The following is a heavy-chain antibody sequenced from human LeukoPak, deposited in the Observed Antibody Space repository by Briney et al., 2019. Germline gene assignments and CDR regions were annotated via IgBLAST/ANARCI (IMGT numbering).Heavy chain of an antibody. CDR3: ARSLNSRLIDY. V-gene: IGHV1-18*01. CDR1: GGTFSSYA. CDR2: ISAYNGDT. J-gene: IGHJ4*02. Sequence: ASVKVSCKASGGTFSSYAISWVRQAPGQGLEWMGWISAYNGDTNYAQQLQGRVTMTTDTSTSTACMELRSLRSDDTAVYYCARSLNSRLIDYWGQGTLVTVSS. D-gene: IGHD6-13*01.